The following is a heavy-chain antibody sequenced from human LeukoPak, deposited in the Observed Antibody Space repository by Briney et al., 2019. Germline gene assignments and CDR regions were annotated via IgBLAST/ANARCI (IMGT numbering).Heavy chain of an antibody. CDR1: GFTFSDYY. D-gene: IGHD3-16*01. V-gene: IGHV3-11*06. CDR2: ISSSSSYT. Sequence: GGSLRLSCAASGFTFSDYYMSWVRQAPGKGLEWVSYISSSSSYTNYADSVKGRFTISRDNAKNSLYLQMNSLRAEDTAVYYCARDSPGGPVDYWGQGTLVTVSS. J-gene: IGHJ4*02. CDR3: ARDSPGGPVDY.